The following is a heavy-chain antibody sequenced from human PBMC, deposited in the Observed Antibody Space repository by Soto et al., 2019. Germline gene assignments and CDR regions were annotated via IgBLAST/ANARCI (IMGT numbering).Heavy chain of an antibody. V-gene: IGHV3-23*01. D-gene: IGHD3-9*01. CDR3: AKGGPLYYDILTGSMFDP. CDR1: GFTFSSYA. Sequence: GGSLRLSCAASGFTFSSYAMSWVRQAPGKGLEWVSAISGSGGSTYYADSVKGRFTISRDNSKNTLYLQMNSLRAEDTAVYYCAKGGPLYYDILTGSMFDPWGQGTLVTVSS. J-gene: IGHJ5*02. CDR2: ISGSGGST.